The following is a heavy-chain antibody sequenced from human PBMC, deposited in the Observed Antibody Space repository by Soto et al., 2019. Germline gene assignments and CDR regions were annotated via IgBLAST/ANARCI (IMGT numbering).Heavy chain of an antibody. D-gene: IGHD6-13*01. Sequence: GASVKVCCKASGYTYTSYGISWVRQATRQGLEWMGWISAYNGNTNYAQKLQGRVTMTTDTSTSTAYMELRSLRSDDTAVYYCARDRRIAAAVTNPPGYWGQGTLVTVSS. J-gene: IGHJ4*02. CDR2: ISAYNGNT. CDR3: ARDRRIAAAVTNPPGY. V-gene: IGHV1-18*01. CDR1: GYTYTSYG.